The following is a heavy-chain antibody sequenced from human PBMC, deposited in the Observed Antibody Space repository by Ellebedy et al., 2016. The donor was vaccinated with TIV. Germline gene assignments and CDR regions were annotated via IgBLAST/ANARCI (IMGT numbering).Heavy chain of an antibody. CDR2: INPSGGST. Sequence: SVKVSCXASVYTFTSYSMHWVRQAPGQGLEWMGIINPSGGSTSYAQKFQGRVTITADESTSTAYMELSSLRSEDTAVYYCARGDGPAAMILYYYYGMDVWGQGTTVTVSS. V-gene: IGHV1-46*01. J-gene: IGHJ6*02. D-gene: IGHD2-2*01. CDR1: VYTFTSYS. CDR3: ARGDGPAAMILYYYYGMDV.